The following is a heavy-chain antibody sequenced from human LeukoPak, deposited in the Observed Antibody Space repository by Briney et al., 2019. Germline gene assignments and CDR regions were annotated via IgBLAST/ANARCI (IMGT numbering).Heavy chain of an antibody. D-gene: IGHD1/OR15-1a*01. CDR2: SSGNGDST. CDR1: GFAFSNYA. J-gene: IGHJ4*02. CDR3: ARDSNWNNGGFDY. V-gene: IGHV3-23*01. Sequence: SGGSLRLSCGASGFAFSNYAMTWVRQAPGKGLEWVSTSSGNGDSTYYGDSVKGRFTISRDNVKNTLHLQMSSLRAEDTAIYYCARDSNWNNGGFDYWGQGTLVTVSA.